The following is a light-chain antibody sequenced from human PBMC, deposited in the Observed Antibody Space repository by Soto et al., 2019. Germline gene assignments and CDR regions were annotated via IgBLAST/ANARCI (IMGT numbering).Light chain of an antibody. J-gene: IGKJ1*01. CDR1: QSVNSN. V-gene: IGKV3-15*01. CDR3: QQYNNWLWT. Sequence: EIVMTQSPATLSVSPGERATLSCRASQSVNSNLVWYQQKPGQAPRLLIYGASTRATGIPGRFSGSGYGTEFTLTIRSLQSEDFAVYSCQQYNNWLWTFGQGTKVDIK. CDR2: GAS.